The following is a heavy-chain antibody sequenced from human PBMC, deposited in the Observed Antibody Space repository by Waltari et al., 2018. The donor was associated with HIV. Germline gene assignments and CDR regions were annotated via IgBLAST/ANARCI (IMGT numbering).Heavy chain of an antibody. V-gene: IGHV1-2*02. CDR3: ARAADVPSTHNWFDP. Sequence: QAQLVQSGAEVKKPGASVKVSCKTSGYTFTDYYIHWVRQAPGQGLEWMGWVNPRSGGTQYTEKFQGRVTMTRDTSTTTVHLELSGLTSEDTAVYYCARAADVPSTHNWFDPWGPGTLVTISS. CDR1: GYTFTDYY. CDR2: VNPRSGGT. J-gene: IGHJ5*01.